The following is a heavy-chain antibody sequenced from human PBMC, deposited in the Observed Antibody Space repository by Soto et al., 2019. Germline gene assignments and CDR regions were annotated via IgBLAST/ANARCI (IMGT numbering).Heavy chain of an antibody. V-gene: IGHV4-39*01. Sequence: PSATLSLTCTVSGGSISSSSYYWGWIRQPPGKGLEWIGSIYYSGSTYYNPSLKSRVTISVDTSKNQFSLKLSSVTAADTAVYYCARRLEYSSSDHWFDPWGQGTLVTVSS. CDR3: ARRLEYSSSDHWFDP. J-gene: IGHJ5*02. CDR2: IYYSGST. CDR1: GGSISSSSYY. D-gene: IGHD6-6*01.